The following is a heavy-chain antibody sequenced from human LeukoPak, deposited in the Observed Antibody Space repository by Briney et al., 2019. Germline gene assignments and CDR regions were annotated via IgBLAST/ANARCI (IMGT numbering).Heavy chain of an antibody. Sequence: ASVKVSCKASGYTFTSYYMHWVRQAPGQGLEWMGWINPNSGGTNYAQKFQGRVTMTRDTSISTAYMELSRLRSDDTAVYYCASRPDIALVEGVDYWGQGTLVTVSS. D-gene: IGHD2-8*01. CDR2: INPNSGGT. CDR3: ASRPDIALVEGVDY. J-gene: IGHJ4*02. V-gene: IGHV1-2*02. CDR1: GYTFTSYY.